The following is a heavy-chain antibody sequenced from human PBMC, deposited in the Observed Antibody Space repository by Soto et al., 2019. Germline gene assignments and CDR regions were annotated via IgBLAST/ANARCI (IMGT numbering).Heavy chain of an antibody. J-gene: IGHJ6*02. CDR1: GFTFSCYE. D-gene: IGHD3-22*01. CDR2: ISGSGSTI. Sequence: GGSLRLSCAASGFTFSCYEMNWVGQSPGKGLEWVSYISGSGSTIYYADSVKGRFTISRDNAKDSLYLQMNSLRAEDTAVYYCAREVVVFGVIIPTPMDVWGQGTTVTVS. V-gene: IGHV3-48*03. CDR3: AREVVVFGVIIPTPMDV.